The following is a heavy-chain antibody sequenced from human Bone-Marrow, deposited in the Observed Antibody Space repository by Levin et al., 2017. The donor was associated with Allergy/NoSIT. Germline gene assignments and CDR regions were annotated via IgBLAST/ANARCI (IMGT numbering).Heavy chain of an antibody. Sequence: SQTLSLTCAISGDSVSSNSVAWNWIRQSPSRGLEWLGRTYYRSKWYNDYAVDVESRITINPDTSKNQFSLQLSSLTPEDTAVYYCARGINSAFDIWGQGTMVTVS. CDR3: ARGINSAFDI. D-gene: IGHD2-15*01. J-gene: IGHJ3*02. V-gene: IGHV6-1*01. CDR2: TYYRSKWYN. CDR1: GDSVSSNSVA.